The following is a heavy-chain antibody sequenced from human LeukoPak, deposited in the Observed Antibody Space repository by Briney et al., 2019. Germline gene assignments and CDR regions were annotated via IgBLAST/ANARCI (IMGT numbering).Heavy chain of an antibody. CDR2: ISGSGGST. D-gene: IGHD3-22*01. Sequence: PGGSLRLSCAASGFTFSSYAMSWVRQAPGKGLEWVSAISGSGGSTYYADSVKGRFTISRDNSKNTLYMQMNSLRAEDTAVYYCAKLVVVRGLFDYWGQGTLGTVSS. CDR3: AKLVVVRGLFDY. V-gene: IGHV3-23*01. J-gene: IGHJ4*02. CDR1: GFTFSSYA.